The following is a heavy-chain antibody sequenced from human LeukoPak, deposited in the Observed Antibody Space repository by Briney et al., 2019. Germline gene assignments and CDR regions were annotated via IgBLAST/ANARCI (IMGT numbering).Heavy chain of an antibody. CDR1: GGPISSYY. D-gene: IGHD3-10*01. J-gene: IGHJ5*02. Sequence: KPSETLSLTCTVSGGPISSYYWSWIRQPPGKGLEWIGYIYYSGSTNYNPSLKSRVTISVDTSKNQFSLKLSSVTAADTAVYYCARNGYYGSGSYSIWFDPWGQGTLVTVSS. V-gene: IGHV4-59*01. CDR2: IYYSGST. CDR3: ARNGYYGSGSYSIWFDP.